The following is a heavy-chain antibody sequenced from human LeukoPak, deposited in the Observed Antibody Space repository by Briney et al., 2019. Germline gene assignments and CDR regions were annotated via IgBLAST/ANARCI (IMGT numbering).Heavy chain of an antibody. D-gene: IGHD1-26*01. CDR2: MNPNRANT. Sequence: ASVTVSCKASGYTFTSYDMNWVRQATAPGREWMGWMNPNRANTGHAQKFQGRVTTTRNTSISTAYMELSSLRSEDTAVYYCARASYSGSYVGYWGQGTLVTVSS. V-gene: IGHV1-8*01. CDR3: ARASYSGSYVGY. J-gene: IGHJ4*02. CDR1: GYTFTSYD.